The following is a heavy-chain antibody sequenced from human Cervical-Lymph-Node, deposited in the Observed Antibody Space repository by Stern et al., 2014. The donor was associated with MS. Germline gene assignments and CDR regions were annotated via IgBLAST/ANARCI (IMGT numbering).Heavy chain of an antibody. D-gene: IGHD4-17*01. CDR2: IYYSVSN. Sequence: QLQLKESGPGLVKPSQTLSLTCTVSGGSISGDYYWSWIRQPPGKGLEWIGYIYYSVSNYYNPSLKSRVTISVDTSKNQFSLKLSSVTAADTAVYYCARDHGDYVDYWGQGTLVTVSS. CDR1: GGSISGDYY. J-gene: IGHJ4*02. CDR3: ARDHGDYVDY. V-gene: IGHV4-30-4*01.